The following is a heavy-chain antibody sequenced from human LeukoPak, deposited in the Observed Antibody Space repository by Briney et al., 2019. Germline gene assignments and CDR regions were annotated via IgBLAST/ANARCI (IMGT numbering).Heavy chain of an antibody. CDR1: GFTVSSNY. D-gene: IGHD3-22*01. J-gene: IGHJ4*02. Sequence: GGSLRLSCAASGFTVSSNYMTWVRQAPGKGLDWVAFIRFGATIKDYADSVKGRFTISRDNSKNTLYLQMNSLRAEDTAIYYCAKVSPINPSGYLDYWGQGTLVTVSS. CDR3: AKVSPINPSGYLDY. CDR2: IRFGATIK. V-gene: IGHV3-30*02.